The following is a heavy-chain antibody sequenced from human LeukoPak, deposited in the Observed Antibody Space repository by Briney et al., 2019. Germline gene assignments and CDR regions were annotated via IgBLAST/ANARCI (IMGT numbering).Heavy chain of an antibody. CDR1: GFTFNSYS. CDR3: ARDLGQYYDTSDNWFDP. D-gene: IGHD3-22*01. CDR2: TSSSSSYI. J-gene: IGHJ5*02. V-gene: IGHV3-21*01. Sequence: GGSLRLSCTASGFTFNSYSMNWVRQAPGKGLEWVSSTSSSSSYIYYADSVKGRFTISRDNAKKSLYLQMNRLRAEDTAVYYCARDLGQYYDTSDNWFDPWGQGTLVTVSS.